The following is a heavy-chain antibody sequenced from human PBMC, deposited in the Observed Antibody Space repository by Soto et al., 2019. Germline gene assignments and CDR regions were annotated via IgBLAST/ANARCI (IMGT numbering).Heavy chain of an antibody. J-gene: IGHJ6*02. CDR2: ISYDGSNK. CDR1: GFTFSSYG. V-gene: IGHV3-30*18. Sequence: PGGSLRLSCAASGFTFSSYGMHWVRQAPGKGLEWVAVISYDGSNKYYADSVKGRLTISRDNSKNTLYLQMNSLRAEDTAVYYCAKDRRQLEGSNYYYSGMDVWGQGTKVT. D-gene: IGHD1-1*01. CDR3: AKDRRQLEGSNYYYSGMDV.